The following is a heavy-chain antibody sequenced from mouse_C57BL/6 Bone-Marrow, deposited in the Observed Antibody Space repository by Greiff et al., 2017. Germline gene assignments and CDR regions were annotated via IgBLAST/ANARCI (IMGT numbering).Heavy chain of an antibody. V-gene: IGHV5-6*02. J-gene: IGHJ3*01. CDR2: ISSGSSYT. CDR3: AWYAY. CDR1: GFTFSSYG. Sequence: EVKLVESGGDLVKPGGSLKLSCAASGFTFSSYGMSWVRQTPDKRLEWVATISSGSSYTYYPDSVKGRFTISRDNAKNTLYLQMSSLKSEDTAMYYCAWYAYWGQGTLVTVSA.